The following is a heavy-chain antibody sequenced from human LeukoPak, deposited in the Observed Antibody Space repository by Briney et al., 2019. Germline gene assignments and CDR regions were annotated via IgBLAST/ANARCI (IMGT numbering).Heavy chain of an antibody. V-gene: IGHV4-39*01. CDR3: ARQVYYYDRSGYYYVDFFDF. CDR1: GGSISSNSHY. Sequence: SETLSLTCSVSGGSISSNSHYWGWIRQPPGKGLEWIGSIYYSGSTYYNSSPKSRVTISVDTSKNQFSLKLTSATAADTAVYYCARQVYYYDRSGYYYVDFFDFWGQGTLVTVSS. D-gene: IGHD3-22*01. CDR2: IYYSGST. J-gene: IGHJ4*02.